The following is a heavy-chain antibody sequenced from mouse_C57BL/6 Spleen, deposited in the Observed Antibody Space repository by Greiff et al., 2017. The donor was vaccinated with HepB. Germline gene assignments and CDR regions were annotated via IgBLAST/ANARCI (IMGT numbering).Heavy chain of an antibody. Sequence: VQLQQSGAELVKPGASVKISCKASGYAFSSYWLNWVKQRPGKGLEWIGQIYPGDGDTNYNGKFKGKATLTADKSSSTAYMQLSSLTSEDSAVYFWARGYDYYAMDYWGQGTSVTVSS. J-gene: IGHJ4*01. CDR1: GYAFSSYW. CDR2: IYPGDGDT. V-gene: IGHV1-80*01. CDR3: ARGYDYYAMDY. D-gene: IGHD1-1*02.